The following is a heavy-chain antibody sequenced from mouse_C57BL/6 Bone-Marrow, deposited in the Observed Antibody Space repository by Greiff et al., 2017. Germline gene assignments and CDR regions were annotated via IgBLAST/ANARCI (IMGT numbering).Heavy chain of an antibody. CDR2: IYPGDGDT. V-gene: IGHV1-82*01. D-gene: IGHD1-1*01. CDR1: GYAFSSYW. Sequence: VQLQQSGPELVKPGASVKISCKASGYAFSSYWMNWVKQRPGKGLEWIGRIYPGDGDTNYNGKFKGKATLTAAKSSSPAYMQLSSLTSEDSAVYFCARVLITTVVATDYWGQGTTLTVSS. J-gene: IGHJ2*01. CDR3: ARVLITTVVATDY.